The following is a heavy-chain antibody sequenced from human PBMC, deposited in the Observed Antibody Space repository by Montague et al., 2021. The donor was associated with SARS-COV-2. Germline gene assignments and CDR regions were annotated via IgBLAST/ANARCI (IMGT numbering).Heavy chain of an antibody. CDR2: IYYSGST. CDR1: GGSIRSYY. Sequence: SETLSLTCTVSGGSIRSYYWSWIRQPPGKGLEWIGNIYYSGSTNYNPSLKSRVTTPIDTSKNQFSLRLSSVTAADTAVYYCARVRLTGTTAPYFDYWGQGTMVTVSS. J-gene: IGHJ4*02. V-gene: IGHV4-59*01. CDR3: ARVRLTGTTAPYFDY. D-gene: IGHD1-1*01.